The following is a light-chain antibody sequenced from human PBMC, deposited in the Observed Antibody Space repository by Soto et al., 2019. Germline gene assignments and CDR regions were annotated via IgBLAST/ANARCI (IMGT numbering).Light chain of an antibody. J-gene: IGLJ1*01. Sequence: QSVLTQPASVSGSPGQSITISCTGTSSDVGGYTYVSWYQHHPGKAPKLMIYEVSNRPSGVSNRFSGSKSGNTASLTISGLQAEDEADYHCSSYTSSSTYVFGTGTKVTVL. V-gene: IGLV2-14*01. CDR1: SSDVGGYTY. CDR2: EVS. CDR3: SSYTSSSTYV.